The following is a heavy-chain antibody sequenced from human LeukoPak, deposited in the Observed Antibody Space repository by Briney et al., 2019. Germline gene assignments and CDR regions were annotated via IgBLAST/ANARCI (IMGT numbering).Heavy chain of an antibody. CDR1: GCTFTIYG. V-gene: IGHV1-18*01. Sequence: GASVTVSCKASGCTFTIYGISWVRQAPGQGLEWMGWISAYNGNTNYAQKLQGRVTMTTDTSTSTAYMELRSLRSDDTAVYYCARVPMVRGSPSYYLDYWGQGTLVTVSS. J-gene: IGHJ4*02. CDR3: ARVPMVRGSPSYYLDY. CDR2: ISAYNGNT. D-gene: IGHD3-10*01.